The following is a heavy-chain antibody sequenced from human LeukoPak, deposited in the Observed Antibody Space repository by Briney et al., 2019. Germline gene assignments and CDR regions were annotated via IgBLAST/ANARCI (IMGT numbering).Heavy chain of an antibody. J-gene: IGHJ4*02. V-gene: IGHV4-39*01. CDR3: VRCLLTGYYIFDY. D-gene: IGHD3-9*01. CDR2: IYYSGST. CDR1: GGSISSSSYY. Sequence: SETLSLTCTVSGGSISSSSYYWGWIRQPPGKGLEWIGSIYYSGSTYYNPSLKSRVTISVDTSKNQFSLKLSSVTAADTAVYYCVRCLLTGYYIFDYWGQGTLVTVSS.